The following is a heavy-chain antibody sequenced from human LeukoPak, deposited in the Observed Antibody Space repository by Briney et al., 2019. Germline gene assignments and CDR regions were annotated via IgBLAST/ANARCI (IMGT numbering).Heavy chain of an antibody. CDR1: GDSISSYY. D-gene: IGHD2-8*01. J-gene: IGHJ6*03. Sequence: SETLSLTCTVSGDSISSYYWSWIRQPPGKGLEWIGYIYYSGSTNYNPSLKSRVTMSVDTSKNQFSLKLSSVTAADTAVYHCASGPGYCTNGVCLHPYYYYYMDVWGKGTTVTVSS. CDR2: IYYSGST. V-gene: IGHV4-59*12. CDR3: ASGPGYCTNGVCLHPYYYYYMDV.